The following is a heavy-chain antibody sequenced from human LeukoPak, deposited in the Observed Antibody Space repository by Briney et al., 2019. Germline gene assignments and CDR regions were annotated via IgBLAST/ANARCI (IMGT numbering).Heavy chain of an antibody. CDR1: GFTFGTHA. V-gene: IGHV3-30*03. D-gene: IGHD4-17*01. CDR3: ARVASSSVTHYYYYGMDV. J-gene: IGHJ6*02. Sequence: PGMSLRLSCTASGFTFGTHAMHWVRQAPGKGLGGGARLSYHGRRRLYADSVKSRFSISRDNAENTLYLQMNSLRQDDTAVYYCARVASSSVTHYYYYGMDVWGPGTTVSVSS. CDR2: LSYHGRRR.